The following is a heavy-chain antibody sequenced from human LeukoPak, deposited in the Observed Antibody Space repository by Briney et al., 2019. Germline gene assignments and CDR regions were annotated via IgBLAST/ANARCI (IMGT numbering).Heavy chain of an antibody. V-gene: IGHV3-74*01. J-gene: IGHJ3*02. Sequence: PGGSLRLSCAASGFTFSSYAMSSVRQVPGKGLVWVSRINSDGSSTSYADSVKGRFTISRDNAKNTLYVQMNSLRAEDTAVYYCSTGSGHAFDIWGRGTMVTVSS. D-gene: IGHD3-10*01. CDR3: STGSGHAFDI. CDR2: INSDGSST. CDR1: GFTFSSYA.